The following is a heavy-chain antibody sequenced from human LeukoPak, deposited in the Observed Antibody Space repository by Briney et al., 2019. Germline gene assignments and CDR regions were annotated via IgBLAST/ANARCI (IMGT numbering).Heavy chain of an antibody. CDR3: ARVISGYTINDWFRGYYFDF. Sequence: PSETLSLTCAVYGGSFSGYYWSWLRQPPGKGLEWIGEINHSGSTNYNPSLKSRVTISVDTSKNQFSLKLSSVTAADTAAYYCARVISGYTINDWFRGYYFDFWGQGTLVTVSS. D-gene: IGHD5-12*01. J-gene: IGHJ4*02. CDR2: INHSGST. CDR1: GGSFSGYY. V-gene: IGHV4-34*01.